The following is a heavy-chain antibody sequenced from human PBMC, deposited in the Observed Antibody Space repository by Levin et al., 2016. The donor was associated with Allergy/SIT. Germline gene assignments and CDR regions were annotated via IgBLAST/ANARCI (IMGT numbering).Heavy chain of an antibody. CDR1: GFTFDDYA. CDR3: VKDNWDQGYHIDAFDI. CDR2: ITGGGDTA. D-gene: IGHD3-16*02. Sequence: GESLKISCAASGFTFDDYAMHWVRQAPGKGLQWVSAITGGGDTAIYADSVKGRFTISRDNSKNTLYLQMNSLRVEDTALYYCVKDNWDQGYHIDAFDIWGQGTMVTVPS. V-gene: IGHV3-23*01. J-gene: IGHJ3*02.